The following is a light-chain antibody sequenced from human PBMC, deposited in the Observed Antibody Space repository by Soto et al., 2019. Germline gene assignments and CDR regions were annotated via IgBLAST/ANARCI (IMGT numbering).Light chain of an antibody. V-gene: IGKV3-20*01. CDR2: SAS. CDR3: QQYGSSVWT. Sequence: ETVLTPSPGTLSLSPEARATLSCRASQSVTNTYLAWYQQKPGQAPRLLIYSASYRATGIPDRFSGSGSGTDFTLTITRLEPEDFAVYYCQQYGSSVWTFGQGTKVDI. J-gene: IGKJ1*01. CDR1: QSVTNTY.